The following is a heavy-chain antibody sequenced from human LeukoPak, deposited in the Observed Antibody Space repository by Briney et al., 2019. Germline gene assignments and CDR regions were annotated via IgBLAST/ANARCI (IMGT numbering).Heavy chain of an antibody. D-gene: IGHD2-21*02. V-gene: IGHV3-7*01. Sequence: GGSLRLSCVVSGFTFNRCWMNWVRQAPGKGLEWVAHINPDGRDTYYVDSVKGRFTISRDNAQNSMYLQMNSLRVEDTAVYYCTSWGDTTTEYFQRWGQGTLVTVSS. CDR3: TSWGDTTTEYFQR. J-gene: IGHJ1*01. CDR2: INPDGRDT. CDR1: GFTFNRCW.